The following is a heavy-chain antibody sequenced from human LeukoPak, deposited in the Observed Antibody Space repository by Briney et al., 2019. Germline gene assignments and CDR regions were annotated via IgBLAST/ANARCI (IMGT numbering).Heavy chain of an antibody. CDR1: GFTFRSFW. CDR3: ARGGFSHGFDV. J-gene: IGHJ3*01. Sequence: PGGSLRLSCAASGFTFRSFWIHWVRQAPGHGLVWVGRINNDGTDTIYADSVKGRFTVSRDNAKNTLYLQMYSLRVEDTAVYFCARGGFSHGFDVWGQGTVVTVSS. D-gene: IGHD5-12*01. CDR2: INNDGTDT. V-gene: IGHV3-74*01.